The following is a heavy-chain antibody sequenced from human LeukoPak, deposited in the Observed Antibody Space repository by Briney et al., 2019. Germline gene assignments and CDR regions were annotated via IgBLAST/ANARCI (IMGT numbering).Heavy chain of an antibody. J-gene: IGHJ4*02. CDR2: IYYSGST. CDR3: ARAGGRDFHFDS. Sequence: SETLFLTCAVSGGSITNSYWWTWVRQSPGKGLEWVGEIYYSGSTNYNPSLKSRVTMSVDKSKNQFSLKLSSVTAADTAFYFCARAGGRDFHFDSWGQGTLVTVSS. D-gene: IGHD5-12*01. V-gene: IGHV4-4*02. CDR1: GGSITNSYW.